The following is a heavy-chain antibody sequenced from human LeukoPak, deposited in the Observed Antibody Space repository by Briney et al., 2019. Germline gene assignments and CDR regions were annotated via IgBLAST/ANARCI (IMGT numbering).Heavy chain of an antibody. CDR2: INPNSGGT. CDR1: GYTYTDYY. Sequence: ASVKVSCKASGYTYTDYYVHWVRQAPGQGLEWMGWINPNSGGTNYAQKFQGRATMTRDTSISTAYMELSSLRSDDTAVYNCATGGYCSSTSCYMPFDYWGQGTLVTLSS. J-gene: IGHJ4*02. D-gene: IGHD2-2*02. V-gene: IGHV1-2*02. CDR3: ATGGYCSSTSCYMPFDY.